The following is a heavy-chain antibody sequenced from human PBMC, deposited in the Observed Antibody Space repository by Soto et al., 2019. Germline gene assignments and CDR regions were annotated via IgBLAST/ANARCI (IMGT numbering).Heavy chain of an antibody. V-gene: IGHV4-59*01. Sequence: PSETLSLTCSVSGGSMSSYYWSWIRQPPGKGLEWIGYMHHSGRTNSHPTLNSRATISIDPSKNRLALKLSSVTPAATATYYCAANRDYGFCDFYRAVGAFDTWGQGTMVTVSS. CDR2: MHHSGRT. J-gene: IGHJ3*02. CDR1: GGSMSSYY. CDR3: AANRDYGFCDFYRAVGAFDT. D-gene: IGHD4-17*01.